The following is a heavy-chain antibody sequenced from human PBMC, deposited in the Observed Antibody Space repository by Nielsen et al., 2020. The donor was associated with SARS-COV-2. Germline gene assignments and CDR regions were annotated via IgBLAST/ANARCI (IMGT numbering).Heavy chain of an antibody. CDR2: ISYDGSNK. CDR1: GFTFSSYA. V-gene: IGHV3-30-3*01. Sequence: GESLKISCAASGFTFSSYAMHWVRQAPGKGLEWVAVISYDGSNKYYADSVKGRFTISRDNSKNTLYLQMNSLRAEDTAVYYCARDTGFPGDYGDYYWFDPWGQGTLVTVSS. J-gene: IGHJ5*02. D-gene: IGHD4-17*01. CDR3: ARDTGFPGDYGDYYWFDP.